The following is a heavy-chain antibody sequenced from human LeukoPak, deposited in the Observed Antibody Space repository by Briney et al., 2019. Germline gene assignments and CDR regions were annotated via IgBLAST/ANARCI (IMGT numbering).Heavy chain of an antibody. CDR3: VKDSSTTSWYFAFDV. CDR1: GLIFSSYA. D-gene: IGHD2-2*01. J-gene: IGHJ3*01. Sequence: GGSLRLSCAASGLIFSSYAMTWVRQAPGKGLEWVSSFGLYGGTTHYADSVKGRFTISKDNSKNTLYLQMTSLRADDTAVYYCVKDSSTTSWYFAFDVWGQGTMVAVSS. CDR2: FGLYGGTT. V-gene: IGHV3-23*01.